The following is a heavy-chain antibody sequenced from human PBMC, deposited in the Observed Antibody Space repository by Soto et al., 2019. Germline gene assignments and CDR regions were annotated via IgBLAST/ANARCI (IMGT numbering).Heavy chain of an antibody. D-gene: IGHD3-22*01. J-gene: IGHJ4*02. V-gene: IGHV4-30-4*01. CDR3: ARGVTMTRRPFDY. CDR1: GGSISSGDYY. CDR2: IYYSGST. Sequence: SETLSLTCTVSGGSISSGDYYWSWIRQPPGKGLEWIGYIYYSGSTYYNPSLKSRVTISVDTSKNQFSLKLSSVTAADTAVYYCARGVTMTRRPFDYWGQGTLVTVSS.